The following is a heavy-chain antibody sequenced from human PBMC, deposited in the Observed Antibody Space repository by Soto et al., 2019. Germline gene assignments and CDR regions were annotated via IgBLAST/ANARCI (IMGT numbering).Heavy chain of an antibody. CDR3: AREPYSGSSFDY. J-gene: IGHJ4*02. Sequence: GGSLRLSCAASGLTFSSYGMHWVRQAPGKGLEWVAVIWYDGSNKYYADSVKGRFTISRDNSKNTLYLQMNSLRAEDTAVYYCAREPYSGSSFDYWGQGTLVTVSS. D-gene: IGHD1-26*01. CDR1: GLTFSSYG. V-gene: IGHV3-33*08. CDR2: IWYDGSNK.